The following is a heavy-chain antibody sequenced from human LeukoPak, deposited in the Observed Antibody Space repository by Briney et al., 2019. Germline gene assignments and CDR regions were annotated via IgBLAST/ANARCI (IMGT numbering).Heavy chain of an antibody. D-gene: IGHD3-16*01. CDR3: ARVRRGPHNWFDP. V-gene: IGHV4-39*07. CDR2: IYHSGST. J-gene: IGHJ5*02. Sequence: KPSETLSLTCTVSGGSISSSSYYWGWIRQPPGKGLEWIGSIYHSGSTYYNPSLKSRVTISVDTSKNQFSLKLSSVTAADTAVYYCARVRRGPHNWFDPWGQGTLVTVSS. CDR1: GGSISSSSYY.